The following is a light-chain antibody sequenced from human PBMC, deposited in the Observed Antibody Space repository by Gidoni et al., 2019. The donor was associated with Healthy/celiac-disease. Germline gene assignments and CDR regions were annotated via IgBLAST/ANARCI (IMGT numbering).Light chain of an antibody. V-gene: IGKV1-39*01. Sequence: DSQMTQSPSSLSASVGDRVTITCRASQSISSYLNWYQQKPGKAPKLLIYAAYSLQSGVPSRFSGSGSGTDFTLTISSLQPEDFATYYCQQSYSTLYTFGQGTKLEIK. J-gene: IGKJ2*01. CDR1: QSISSY. CDR3: QQSYSTLYT. CDR2: AAY.